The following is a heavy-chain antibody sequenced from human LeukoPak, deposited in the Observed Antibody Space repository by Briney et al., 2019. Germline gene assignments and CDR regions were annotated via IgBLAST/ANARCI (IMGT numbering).Heavy chain of an antibody. J-gene: IGHJ4*02. CDR1: GFTFSTNS. D-gene: IGHD3-22*01. CDR2: IWYDGSNK. Sequence: GRSLRLSCAASGFTFSTNSVHWVRQAPGKGLEWVALIWYDGSNKYYADSVKGRFTISRDNPNNTLYLQMNSLRAEDTAVYYCARSGRGYYDSLDHWGQGDLVTVSS. CDR3: ARSGRGYYDSLDH. V-gene: IGHV3-33*08.